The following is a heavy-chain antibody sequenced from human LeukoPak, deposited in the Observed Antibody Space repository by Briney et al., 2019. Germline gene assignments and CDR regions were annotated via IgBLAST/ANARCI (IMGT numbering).Heavy chain of an antibody. CDR1: GFTFSSDA. CDR3: ARVSGSCNYFDY. D-gene: IGHD1-26*01. Sequence: QTGGSLRLSCAASGFTFSSDAMSWVRQAPGKGLEWVSAISGSGGSTYYADSVKGRFTISRDNSKNTLYLQMNSLRAEDTAVYYCARVSGSCNYFDYWGQGTLVTVS. J-gene: IGHJ4*02. CDR2: ISGSGGST. V-gene: IGHV3-23*01.